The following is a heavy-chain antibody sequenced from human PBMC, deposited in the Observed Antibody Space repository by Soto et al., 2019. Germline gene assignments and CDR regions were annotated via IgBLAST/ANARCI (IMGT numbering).Heavy chain of an antibody. CDR3: TAPPRGGYGENAFDI. D-gene: IGHD4-17*01. Sequence: GSLRLSCAASGFTFSGSAMHWVRQASGKGLEWVGRIRSKANSYATAYAASVKGRFTISRDDSKNTAYLQMNSLKTEDTAVYYCTAPPRGGYGENAFDIWGQGTMVTVSS. J-gene: IGHJ3*02. V-gene: IGHV3-73*01. CDR1: GFTFSGSA. CDR2: IRSKANSYAT.